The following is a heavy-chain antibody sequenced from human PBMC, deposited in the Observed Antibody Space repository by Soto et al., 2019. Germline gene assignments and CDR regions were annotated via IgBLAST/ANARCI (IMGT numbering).Heavy chain of an antibody. CDR1: GGTFSSYA. V-gene: IGHV1-69*01. CDR3: ARDRHITMIVGLLDY. D-gene: IGHD3-22*01. J-gene: IGHJ4*02. CDR2: IIPIFGTA. Sequence: VSCKASGGTFSSYAISWVRQAPGQGLEWMGGIIPIFGTANYAQKFQGRVTITADESTSTAYMELSSLRSEDTAVYYCARDRHITMIVGLLDYWGQGTLVTVSS.